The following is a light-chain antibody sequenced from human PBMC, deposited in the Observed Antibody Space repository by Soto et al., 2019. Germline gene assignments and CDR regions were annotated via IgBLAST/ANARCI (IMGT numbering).Light chain of an antibody. V-gene: IGLV2-14*01. CDR1: SSDVGDYNY. J-gene: IGLJ1*01. CDR3: SSYSTSFFYV. Sequence: QSVLTQPASVSGSPGQSITISCTGTSSDVGDYNYVSWYQQRPGEAPKLIIYGVTNRPSGVSYRFSGSKSDYTASLTISGLQAEDEADYYCSSYSTSFFYVFGTGTKGTVL. CDR2: GVT.